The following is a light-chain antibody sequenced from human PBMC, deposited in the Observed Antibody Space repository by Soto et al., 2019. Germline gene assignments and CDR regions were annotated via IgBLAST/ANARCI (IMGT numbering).Light chain of an antibody. CDR3: QERNRWPRGT. CDR1: QSVSVN. CDR2: TAS. Sequence: EVVLTQSPAILSLSPGERATLCCRASQSVSVNFAWYQQKPGQPPRPLIYTASDRAPGIPARFSASGSGTDFTLTISSLEPEDFAVYFCQERNRWPRGTFGAGTKVEIK. J-gene: IGKJ4*01. V-gene: IGKV3-11*01.